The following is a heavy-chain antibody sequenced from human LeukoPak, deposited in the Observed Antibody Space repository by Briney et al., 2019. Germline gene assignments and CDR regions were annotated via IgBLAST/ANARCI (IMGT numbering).Heavy chain of an antibody. CDR2: ISAYNGNT. V-gene: IGHV1-18*01. D-gene: IGHD6-13*01. CDR3: ARDLARRTAAAALRGRFDP. Sequence: ASVKVSCKASGYTFTSYGISWVRQAPGQGLEWMGWISAYNGNTNYAQKFQGRVTITADESTSTAYMELSSLRSEDTAVYYCARDLARRTAAAALRGRFDPWGQGTLVTVSS. CDR1: GYTFTSYG. J-gene: IGHJ5*02.